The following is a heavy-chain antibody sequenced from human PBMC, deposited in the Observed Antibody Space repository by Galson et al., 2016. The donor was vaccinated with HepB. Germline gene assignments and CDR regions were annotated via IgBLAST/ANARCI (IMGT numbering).Heavy chain of an antibody. CDR3: AREIPHMVHGGLDY. V-gene: IGHV3-33*08. CDR1: GFTFSIYG. D-gene: IGHD2-2*02. J-gene: IGHJ4*02. Sequence: SLRLSCAASGFTFSIYGMLWVRQAPGKGLEWVAVIWYDGSYKYYADSVEGRFTISRDISENTVYLQMNSLRGEDTAVYYCAREIPHMVHGGLDYWGQGTLVTVSS. CDR2: IWYDGSYK.